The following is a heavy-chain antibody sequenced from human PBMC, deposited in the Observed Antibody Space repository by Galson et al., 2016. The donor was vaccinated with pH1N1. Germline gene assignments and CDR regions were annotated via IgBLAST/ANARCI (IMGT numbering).Heavy chain of an antibody. V-gene: IGHV5-51*03. CDR2: IYPGVSET. CDR1: GYTFTTYW. CDR3: ARRSTELGLDY. Sequence: QSGAEVKKPGESLKISCQASGYTFTTYWIGWVRQMPGKGLEWMGIIYPGVSETKYSPSFEGQVTFSVDKSKNTAYLHWSSLKASDTAIYYCARRSTELGLDYWGQGVLVTVSS. D-gene: IGHD2/OR15-2a*01. J-gene: IGHJ4*02.